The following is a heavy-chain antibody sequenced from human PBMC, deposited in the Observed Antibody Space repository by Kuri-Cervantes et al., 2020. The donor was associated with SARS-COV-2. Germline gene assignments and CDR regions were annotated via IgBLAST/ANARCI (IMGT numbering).Heavy chain of an antibody. J-gene: IGHJ4*02. Sequence: GESLKISCAASGFTFSSYGMHWVRQAPGKGLEWVAVISYDGSNKYYADSVKGRFTISRDNSKNTLYLQMNSLRAEDTAVYYCAKGKVVVVPAAAFDYWGQGTLVTVSS. D-gene: IGHD2-2*01. CDR1: GFTFSSYG. CDR3: AKGKVVVVPAAAFDY. V-gene: IGHV3-30*18. CDR2: ISYDGSNK.